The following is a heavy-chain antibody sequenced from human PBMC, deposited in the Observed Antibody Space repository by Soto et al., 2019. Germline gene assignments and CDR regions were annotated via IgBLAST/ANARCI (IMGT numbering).Heavy chain of an antibody. D-gene: IGHD3-22*01. CDR2: IWYDGSNK. J-gene: IGHJ6*02. CDR3: ARDWSVGSGYYRTYYYGMDV. V-gene: IGHV3-33*01. Sequence: GGSLRLSCAASGFTFSSYGMHWVRQAPGKGLEWVAVIWYDGSNKYYADSVKGRFTISRDNSKNTLYLQMNSLRAEDTAVYYCARDWSVGSGYYRTYYYGMDVWGQGTTVTVS. CDR1: GFTFSSYG.